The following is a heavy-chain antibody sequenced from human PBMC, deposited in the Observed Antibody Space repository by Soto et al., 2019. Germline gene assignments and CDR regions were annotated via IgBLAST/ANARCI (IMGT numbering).Heavy chain of an antibody. CDR1: GFTFNTYA. V-gene: IGHV3-30-3*01. CDR2: ISYDGSNK. CDR3: ARRYKDGRRDCISTSCLFDP. Sequence: QVQLVESGGGVVQPGRSLRLSCAASGFTFNTYAMHWVRQAPGKGLEWVAVISYDGSNKYYADSVKGRFTISRDNSKTTLYLQMSSLRAEDTAVYYCARRYKDGRRDCISTSCLFDPWGQGTLVTVSS. D-gene: IGHD2-2*01. J-gene: IGHJ5*02.